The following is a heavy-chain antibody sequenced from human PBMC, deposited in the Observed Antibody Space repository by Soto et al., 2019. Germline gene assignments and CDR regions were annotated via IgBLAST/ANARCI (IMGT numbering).Heavy chain of an antibody. D-gene: IGHD2-8*02. CDR3: ATSVGIAPTGEDGMDV. CDR2: IITILKTP. CDR1: VGTFSMYG. J-gene: IGHJ6*02. Sequence: GSAVKVSCKACVGTFSMYGFSWVRQAPGEGREWIGGIITILKTPNYAQKFQGRVTIVADESTTTVYMELSSLKFEDTAVYYCATSVGIAPTGEDGMDVWGQGTSVTVSS. V-gene: IGHV1-69*13.